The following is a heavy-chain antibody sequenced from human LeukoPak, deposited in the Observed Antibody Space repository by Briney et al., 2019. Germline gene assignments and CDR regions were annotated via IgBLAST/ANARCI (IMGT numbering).Heavy chain of an antibody. J-gene: IGHJ3*01. CDR2: INPSGGST. CDR3: GKDPNGDCIGAFGF. Sequence: GASVKVSCKASGYSFTSYYMHWVRQAPGQGLEWMGIINPSGGSTSYAQKFQGRLTMTRDMSTSTVYMDLSSLRSEDTAVYYCGKDPNGDCIGAFGFWGQGTMVTVSS. D-gene: IGHD2-21*02. CDR1: GYSFTSYY. V-gene: IGHV1-46*01.